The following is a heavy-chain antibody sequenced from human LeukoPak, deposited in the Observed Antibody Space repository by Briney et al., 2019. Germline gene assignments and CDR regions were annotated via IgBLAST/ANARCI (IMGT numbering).Heavy chain of an antibody. V-gene: IGHV4-34*01. CDR3: ARVSSSLTKYYFDY. J-gene: IGHJ4*02. D-gene: IGHD6-13*01. CDR2: INHSGST. CDR1: GGSFSGYY. Sequence: PSETLSLTCAVYGGSFSGYYWSWIRQPPGKRLEWIGEINHSGSTNYNPSLKSRVTISVDTSKNQFSLKLSSVTAADTAVYYCARVSSSLTKYYFDYWGQGTLVTVSS.